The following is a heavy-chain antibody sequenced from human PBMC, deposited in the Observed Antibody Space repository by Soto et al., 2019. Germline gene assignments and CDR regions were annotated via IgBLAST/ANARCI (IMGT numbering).Heavy chain of an antibody. CDR3: AREPQHSWYVFYNWFDP. CDR1: GFTFDDYA. Sequence: PGGSLRLSCAASGFTFDDYAMHWVRQAPGKGLEWVAVISYDGSNKYYAESVKGRFTISRDNSKNTLYLQMNSLRAEDTAVFYCAREPQHSWYVFYNWFDPWGQGTLVTVSS. D-gene: IGHD6-13*01. CDR2: ISYDGSNK. V-gene: IGHV3-30-3*01. J-gene: IGHJ5*02.